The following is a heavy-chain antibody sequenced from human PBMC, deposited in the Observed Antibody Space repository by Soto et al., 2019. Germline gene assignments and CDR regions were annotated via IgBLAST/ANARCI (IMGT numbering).Heavy chain of an antibody. CDR2: INAGNGNT. V-gene: IGHV1-3*01. CDR1: GYTFTSYA. Sequence: ASVKVSCQASGYTFTSYAMHWVRQAPGQRLEWMGWINAGNGNTKYSQKFQGRVTITRDTSASTAYMELSSLSSEDTAVYYCARAVSGTVSSPLNYWGQGTLVSVSS. CDR3: ARAVSGTVSSPLNY. J-gene: IGHJ4*02. D-gene: IGHD4-4*01.